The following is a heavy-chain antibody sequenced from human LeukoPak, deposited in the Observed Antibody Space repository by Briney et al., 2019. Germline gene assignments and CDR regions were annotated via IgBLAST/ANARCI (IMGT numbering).Heavy chain of an antibody. D-gene: IGHD2-2*01. CDR3: AKDGDIVVVPAAMPAWGYFDL. CDR2: ISGSGGST. J-gene: IGHJ2*01. CDR1: GFTFSPYA. Sequence: GGSLRLSCAASGFTFSPYAMSWVRQAPGKGLEWVSAISGSGGSTYYADSVKGRFTISRDNSKNTLYLQMNSLRAEDTAVYYCAKDGDIVVVPAAMPAWGYFDLWGRGTLVTVSS. V-gene: IGHV3-23*01.